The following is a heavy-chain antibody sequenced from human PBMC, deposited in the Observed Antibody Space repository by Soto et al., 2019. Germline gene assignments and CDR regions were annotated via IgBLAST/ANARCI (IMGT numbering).Heavy chain of an antibody. D-gene: IGHD3-16*01. CDR2: IYQTGTT. V-gene: IGHV4-4*02. CDR3: ARVRGTTMTGDAFDV. CDR1: GASISAGHW. Sequence: QVQLQESGPGLVKPSGTLSLTCTVSGASISAGHWWSWVRQSPGKGLEWIGEIYQTGTTDYNPSLKSRVFISVDNSKNQFSLNLRSVTAADTALYYCARVRGTTMTGDAFDVWGRGIMVTVSS. J-gene: IGHJ3*01.